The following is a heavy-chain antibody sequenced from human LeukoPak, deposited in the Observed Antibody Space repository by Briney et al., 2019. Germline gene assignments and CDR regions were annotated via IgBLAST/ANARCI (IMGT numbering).Heavy chain of an antibody. J-gene: IGHJ4*02. D-gene: IGHD6-6*01. V-gene: IGHV4-4*07. CDR1: GGSISNYY. CDR3: AREGSATARPFVSNDC. CDR2: IQTSWNT. Sequence: SETLSLTCTVSGGSISNYYWSWIRQPAGKGLEGLGRIQTSWNTDYNPSLKSRVTMSLATPKTPSSLRLNSMTAADTAVYYCAREGSATARPFVSNDCWGQGTLVTVSS.